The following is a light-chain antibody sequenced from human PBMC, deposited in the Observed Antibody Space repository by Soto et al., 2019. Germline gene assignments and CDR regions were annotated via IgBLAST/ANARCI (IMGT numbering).Light chain of an antibody. CDR2: DTS. J-gene: IGKJ3*01. CDR3: QQRIT. CDR1: QSIGFY. V-gene: IGKV1-39*01. Sequence: DIQMTQSPSSLSASVGDRVTITCRASQSIGFYLNWYQQKPGKAPKLLIYDTSSLQSGVPSRFRGSASGTDFTLTISSLQPEDFATYYCQQRITFXPGTKVDIK.